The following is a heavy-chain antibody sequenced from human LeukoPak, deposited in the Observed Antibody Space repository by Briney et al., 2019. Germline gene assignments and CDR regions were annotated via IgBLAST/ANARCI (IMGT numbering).Heavy chain of an antibody. D-gene: IGHD6-13*01. Sequence: GGSLRLSRAASGFTVSSNYMSWVRQAPGKGLEWVSVIYSGGSTSYADSVKGRFTISRDNSKNTLYLQMNSLRAEDTAVYYCARGDSSSWKNYYYYYGMDVWGQGTTVTVSS. CDR3: ARGDSSSWKNYYYYYGMDV. CDR2: IYSGGST. CDR1: GFTVSSNY. V-gene: IGHV3-66*02. J-gene: IGHJ6*02.